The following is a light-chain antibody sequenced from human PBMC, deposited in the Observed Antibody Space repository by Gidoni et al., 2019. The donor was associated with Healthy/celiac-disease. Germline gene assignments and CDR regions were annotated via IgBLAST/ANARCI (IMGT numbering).Light chain of an antibody. Sequence: QSALTQPASVSGSPGQSITISCTGTRSDVGSYNLVSWYQQHPGKAPKLMIYEGSKRPSGVSNRFSGSKSGNTASLTISGLQAEDEADYYCCSYAGRGVFGGGTKLTVL. J-gene: IGLJ3*02. CDR3: CSYAGRGV. CDR1: RSDVGSYNL. CDR2: EGS. V-gene: IGLV2-23*01.